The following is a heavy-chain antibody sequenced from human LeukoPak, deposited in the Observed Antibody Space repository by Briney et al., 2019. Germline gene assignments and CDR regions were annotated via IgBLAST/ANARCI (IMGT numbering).Heavy chain of an antibody. Sequence: SETLSLTCTVSGGSISTYFWSWLRQPPGKGLEWIGYIYYSGSTNYSPSLESRVTISVDTSKKQFSLKLSSVTAADTAVYYCARIQNGDFDYWGQGTLVTVSS. D-gene: IGHD5-18*01. V-gene: IGHV4-59*01. J-gene: IGHJ4*02. CDR2: IYYSGST. CDR1: GGSISTYF. CDR3: ARIQNGDFDY.